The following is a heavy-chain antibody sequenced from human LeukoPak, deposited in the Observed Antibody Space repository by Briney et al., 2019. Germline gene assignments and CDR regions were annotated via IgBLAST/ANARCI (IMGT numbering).Heavy chain of an antibody. Sequence: GGSLILSCAASGFTFSSYAMNWGRQAPGKGLEWVSVISGSGASTNYADSVKGRFIISRDNSKNTLYLQMNSLRAEDTAVYYCANGGGASDMWGQGTMVTVSS. D-gene: IGHD2-15*01. J-gene: IGHJ3*02. CDR1: GFTFSSYA. CDR3: ANGGGASDM. CDR2: ISGSGAST. V-gene: IGHV3-23*01.